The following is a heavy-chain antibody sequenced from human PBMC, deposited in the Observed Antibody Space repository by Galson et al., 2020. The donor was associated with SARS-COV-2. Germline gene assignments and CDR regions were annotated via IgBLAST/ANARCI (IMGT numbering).Heavy chain of an antibody. V-gene: IGHV1-2*02. J-gene: IGHJ6*02. CDR2: INPNSGGT. CDR3: ASYYVCSKSYYTYYYYGVDV. Sequence: ASVKVSCKASGYTFTGYFMHWVRQAPGQGLEWMGWINPNSGGTNYAQKFLGRVTMTRDTSISTAYMELSRLRSDDTAVYYCASYYVCSKSYYTYYYYGVDVWGQGTTVTVSS. CDR1: GYTFTGYF. D-gene: IGHD3-10*02.